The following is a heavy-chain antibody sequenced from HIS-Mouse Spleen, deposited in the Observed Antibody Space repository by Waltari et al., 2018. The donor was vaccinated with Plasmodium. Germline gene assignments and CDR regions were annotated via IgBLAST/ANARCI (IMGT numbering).Heavy chain of an antibody. CDR2: SDSGGST. CDR3: ARGNSGYSSSWYLFDY. V-gene: IGHV3-53*02. D-gene: IGHD6-13*01. CDR1: GFTVSSNY. Sequence: EVQLVETGGGLIQPGGSLRLSCAASGFTVSSNYMSWVRQAPGKGLDCVYVSDSGGSTYYAACAKGLVTFSRHNSQYTLYLQMSRRRAEDTVVYYCARGNSGYSSSWYLFDYWGQGTLVTGSS. J-gene: IGHJ4*02.